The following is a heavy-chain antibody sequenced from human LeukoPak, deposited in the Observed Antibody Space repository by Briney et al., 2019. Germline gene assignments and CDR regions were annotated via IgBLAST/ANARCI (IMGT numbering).Heavy chain of an antibody. V-gene: IGHV3-33*01. Sequence: GGSLRLSCAASGFTFSHYGLHWVRQAPGKGLEWVAVIWYDGSNKYYADSVKGRFTIPRDNSKNTLYLQMNSLRAEDTALYYCARASLWSGDLRGAPHDAFDIWGQGTLVTASS. CDR3: ARASLWSGDLRGAPHDAFDI. D-gene: IGHD3-10*01. J-gene: IGHJ3*02. CDR1: GFTFSHYG. CDR2: IWYDGSNK.